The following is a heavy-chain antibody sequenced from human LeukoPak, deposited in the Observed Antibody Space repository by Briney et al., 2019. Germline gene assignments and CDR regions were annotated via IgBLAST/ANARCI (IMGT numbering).Heavy chain of an antibody. Sequence: SETLSLTCAVCGGSFSGYYWSWIRQPPGKGLEWIGEINHSGSTNYNPSLKSRVTISVDTSKNQFSLKLSSVTAADTAVYYCARGIQALWSGRFDPWGQGTLVTVSS. V-gene: IGHV4-34*01. CDR3: ARGIQALWSGRFDP. CDR1: GGSFSGYY. D-gene: IGHD3-3*01. J-gene: IGHJ5*02. CDR2: INHSGST.